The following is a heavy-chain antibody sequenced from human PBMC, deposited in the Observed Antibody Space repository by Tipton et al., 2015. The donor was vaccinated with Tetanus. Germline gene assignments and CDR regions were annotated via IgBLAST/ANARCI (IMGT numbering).Heavy chain of an antibody. J-gene: IGHJ4*02. Sequence: TLSLTCTVSGDSISSGAYYWSWIRQSPGKGLEWIGHIFYAGNTYYNTSLKSRATISVDTSKSQVSLKLSSVTAADTAVYFCARERRRCGSDSGDGGQGALV. D-gene: IGHD5-12*01. CDR3: ARERRRCGSDSGD. CDR1: GDSISSGAYY. CDR2: IFYAGNT. V-gene: IGHV4-30-4*01.